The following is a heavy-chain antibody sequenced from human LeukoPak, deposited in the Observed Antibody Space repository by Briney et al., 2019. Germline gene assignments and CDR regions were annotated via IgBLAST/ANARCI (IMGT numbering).Heavy chain of an antibody. J-gene: IGHJ4*02. D-gene: IGHD3-10*01. V-gene: IGHV2-5*02. Sequence: SGPTLVKPTQTLTLTCTFSGFSLTTSGVGVGWIRQPPGKALEWLALIYWDDDKRYSPSLKSRLTITKDTSKNQVVLTMTNMDPVDTATYYCALILWLGEFYYFDYWGQGTLVTVSS. CDR1: GFSLTTSGVG. CDR2: IYWDDDK. CDR3: ALILWLGEFYYFDY.